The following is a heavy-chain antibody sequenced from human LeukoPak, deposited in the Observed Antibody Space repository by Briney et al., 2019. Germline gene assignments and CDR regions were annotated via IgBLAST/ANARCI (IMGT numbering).Heavy chain of an antibody. D-gene: IGHD1/OR15-1a*01. Sequence: GGSLRLSCAASGFTFSSYWMHWVRQAPGKGLVWVSRINTDGSSTSYADSVKGRFTISRDNAKNTLYLQMNSLRAEDTAVYYCATWRGDWHSFDYWGQGTLVTVSS. CDR2: INTDGSST. V-gene: IGHV3-74*01. J-gene: IGHJ4*02. CDR1: GFTFSSYW. CDR3: ATWRGDWHSFDY.